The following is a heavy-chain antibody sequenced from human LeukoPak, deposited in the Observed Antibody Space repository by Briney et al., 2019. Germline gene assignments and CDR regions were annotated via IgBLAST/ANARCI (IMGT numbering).Heavy chain of an antibody. CDR2: IDHTGST. V-gene: IGHV4-34*01. J-gene: IGHJ3*02. Sequence: SETLSLTCAVYGGSFSAYYWSWIRQPPGKGLEWIGEIDHTGSTNYNPSLKSRVTISVDTSQNQFSLKLSSVTAADTAVYYCASYGGTDVFDIWGQGTMVTVSS. D-gene: IGHD4-23*01. CDR3: ASYGGTDVFDI. CDR1: GGSFSAYY.